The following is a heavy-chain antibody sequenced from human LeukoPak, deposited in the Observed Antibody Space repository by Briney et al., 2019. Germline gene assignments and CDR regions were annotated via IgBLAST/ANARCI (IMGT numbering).Heavy chain of an antibody. CDR1: GYSISSGYY. Sequence: SETLSLTCAVSGYSISSGYYWGWIRQPPGKGLEWIGSIYHSGSTYYNPSLKSRLTISVDTSKNQFSLKLSSVTAADTAVYYCASHYCSSTSCYNLNWFDPWGQGTLVTVSS. D-gene: IGHD2-2*02. J-gene: IGHJ5*02. V-gene: IGHV4-38-2*01. CDR3: ASHYCSSTSCYNLNWFDP. CDR2: IYHSGST.